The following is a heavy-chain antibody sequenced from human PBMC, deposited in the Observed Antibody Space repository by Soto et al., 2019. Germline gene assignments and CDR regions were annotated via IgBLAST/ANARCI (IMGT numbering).Heavy chain of an antibody. D-gene: IGHD1-1*01. CDR2: ISGSGGST. J-gene: IGHJ3*02. CDR1: GFTFSSYA. CDR3: ARANDLNAFEI. Sequence: PGGSLRLSCAASGFTFSSYAMSWVRQAPGKGLEWVSAISGSGGSTYYADSVKGRFTISRHDSKNTLYLQMDSLRPEDTAVYYCARANDLNAFEIWGQGTMVTVSS. V-gene: IGHV3-23*01.